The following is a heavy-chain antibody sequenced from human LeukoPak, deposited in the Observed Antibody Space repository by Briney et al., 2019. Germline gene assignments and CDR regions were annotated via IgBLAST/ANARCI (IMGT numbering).Heavy chain of an antibody. Sequence: SQTLSPTCALYAGSFAGYYWSWIRPLPEKWLEWIGEINHSGSTNYHPCLKRRVTISGATPQDQLTLNRTALTAPDTAVYYCATLTRGYYYGTGSYNYWGQGTLVTVSS. D-gene: IGHD3-10*01. J-gene: IGHJ4*02. CDR2: INHSGST. CDR3: ATLTRGYYYGTGSYNY. CDR1: AGSFAGYY. V-gene: IGHV4-34*01.